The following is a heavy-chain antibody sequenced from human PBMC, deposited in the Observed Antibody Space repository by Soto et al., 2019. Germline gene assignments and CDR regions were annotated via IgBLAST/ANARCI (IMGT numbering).Heavy chain of an antibody. CDR3: ARESAGYSSSWRAWFDP. Sequence: PSETLSLTCAVSGYSISSGYYWGWIRQPPGKGLEWIGSIYHSGSTYYNPSLKSRVTISVDTSKNQFSLKLSSVTAADTAVYYCARESAGYSSSWRAWFDPWGQGTLVTVSS. CDR1: GYSISSGYY. D-gene: IGHD6-13*01. V-gene: IGHV4-38-2*02. J-gene: IGHJ5*02. CDR2: IYHSGST.